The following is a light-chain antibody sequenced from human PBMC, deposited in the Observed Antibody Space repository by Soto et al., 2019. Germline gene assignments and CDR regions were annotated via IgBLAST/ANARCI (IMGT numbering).Light chain of an antibody. CDR1: QGISNY. CDR2: GAS. Sequence: DIQMTQSPSSLSASVGDRVTITCRASQGISNYLAWYQQKPGKVPKLLIYGASTLQSGLPSRYSGSGSGTEFTLTISSLQPEDVATYYCQNYTSYSQFTFGPGTKVDIK. V-gene: IGKV1-27*01. J-gene: IGKJ3*01. CDR3: QNYTSYSQFT.